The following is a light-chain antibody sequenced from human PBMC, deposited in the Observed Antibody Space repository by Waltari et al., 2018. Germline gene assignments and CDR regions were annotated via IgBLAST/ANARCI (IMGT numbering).Light chain of an antibody. CDR3: QQYAGSPIT. CDR1: RSVSHSN. J-gene: IGKJ4*01. V-gene: IGKV3-20*01. CDR2: GAS. Sequence: EIVLTQSPGTLSLSPGERATLSCRATRSVSHSNLAWYQQKGGQAPRLLIYGASSRATGIPDRFSGSGSGTDFTLSISRLEPEDYGVYYCQQYAGSPITFGGGTKVEI.